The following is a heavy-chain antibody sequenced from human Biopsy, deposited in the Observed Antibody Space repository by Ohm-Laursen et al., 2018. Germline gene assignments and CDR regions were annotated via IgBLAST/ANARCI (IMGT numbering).Heavy chain of an antibody. CDR2: ILPIFHTT. D-gene: IGHD3-10*01. J-gene: IGHJ6*02. CDR1: GGTFSSFA. Sequence: GASVKVSCNASGGTFSSFAISWVRQAPGQGLEWMGGILPIFHTTSYAQKFQGRITITADEFPRTAYMELSSLRSEDTAVYYCARGVSGTPYHNYGLDVWGQGTTVTVSS. V-gene: IGHV1-69*13. CDR3: ARGVSGTPYHNYGLDV.